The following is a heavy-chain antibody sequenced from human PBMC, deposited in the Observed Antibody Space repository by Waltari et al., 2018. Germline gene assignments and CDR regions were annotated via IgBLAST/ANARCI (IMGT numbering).Heavy chain of an antibody. CDR1: GFTFSSYA. Sequence: EVQLVESGGGLVQPGGSLRLSCAASGFTFSSYAMSWVLPAPGKGLEWVSAISGSGGSTYYADAVKGRFTISRDNSKNTLYLQMNSLRAEDTAVYYCAKTNDFWSGYQSFDYWGQGTLVTVSS. D-gene: IGHD3-3*01. V-gene: IGHV3-23*04. J-gene: IGHJ4*02. CDR3: AKTNDFWSGYQSFDY. CDR2: ISGSGGST.